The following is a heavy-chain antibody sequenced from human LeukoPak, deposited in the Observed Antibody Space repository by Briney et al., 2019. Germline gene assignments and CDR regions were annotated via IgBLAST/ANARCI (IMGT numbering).Heavy chain of an antibody. V-gene: IGHV3-9*01. D-gene: IGHD6-13*01. CDR2: ISWNSGSI. CDR1: GFTFDDYA. Sequence: AGGSLRLSCAASGFTFDDYAMHWVRQAPGKGLEWVSGISWNSGSIGYADSVKGRFTISRDNAKNTLYLQMNSLRAEDTAVYYCARIPAAAGVEYVDYWGQGTLVTVSS. J-gene: IGHJ4*02. CDR3: ARIPAAAGVEYVDY.